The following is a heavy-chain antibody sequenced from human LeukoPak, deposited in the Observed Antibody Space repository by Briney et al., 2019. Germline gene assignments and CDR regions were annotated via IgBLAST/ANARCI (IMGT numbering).Heavy chain of an antibody. V-gene: IGHV4-61*05. J-gene: IGHJ4*02. CDR2: IYYSGST. CDR3: ARAQMDLTIAAVLGFDY. Sequence: SETLSLTCTVSGGSISSSSYYWGWIRQPPGKGLEWIGYIYYSGSTNYNPSLKSRVTISVDTSKNQFSLKLSSVTAADTAVYYCARAQMDLTIAAVLGFDYWGQGTLVTVSS. CDR1: GGSISSSSYY. D-gene: IGHD6-13*01.